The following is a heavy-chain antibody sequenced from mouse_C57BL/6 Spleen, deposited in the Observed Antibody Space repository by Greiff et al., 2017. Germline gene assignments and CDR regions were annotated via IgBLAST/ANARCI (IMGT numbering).Heavy chain of an antibody. Sequence: QVQLQQSGAELMKPGASVKLSCKATGYTFTGYWIEWVKQRPGHGLEWIGEILPGSGSTNYNEKFKGKATFTADPSSNTAYMQLSSLTTEDSASYYCARSRLNLHFDYWGQGTTLTVSS. J-gene: IGHJ2*01. D-gene: IGHD3-2*02. V-gene: IGHV1-9*01. CDR2: ILPGSGST. CDR1: GYTFTGYW. CDR3: ARSRLNLHFDY.